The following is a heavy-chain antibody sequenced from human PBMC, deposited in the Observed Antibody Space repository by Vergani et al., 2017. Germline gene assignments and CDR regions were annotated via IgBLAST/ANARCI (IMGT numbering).Heavy chain of an antibody. CDR2: IYYSGST. Sequence: QVQLPESGPGLVKPSETLSLTCTVSGGSISSYYWSWIRQPPGKGLEWIGYIYYSGSTNYNPSLKSRVTISVDTSKNQFSLKLSSVTAADTAVYYCARGYSSSWAYYYYYYGMDVWGQGTTVTVSS. V-gene: IGHV4-59*01. J-gene: IGHJ6*02. CDR1: GGSISSYY. D-gene: IGHD6-13*01. CDR3: ARGYSSSWAYYYYYYGMDV.